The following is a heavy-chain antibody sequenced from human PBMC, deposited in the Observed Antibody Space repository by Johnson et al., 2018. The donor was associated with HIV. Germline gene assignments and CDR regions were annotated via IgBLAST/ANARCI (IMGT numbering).Heavy chain of an antibody. J-gene: IGHJ3*02. CDR1: GFTFSSYG. CDR2: IRYDGSNK. V-gene: IGHV3-30*02. CDR3: AKDIEGYWSSSRCLGGAFDI. Sequence: QVQLVESGGGVVQPGGSLRLSCAASGFTFSSYGMHWVRQAPGKGLAWVAFIRYDGSNKYYVDSVKGRFTISSDNAKNALHLQMNSLRVEDTALYYCAKDIEGYWSSSRCLGGAFDIWGHGTMVTVSS. D-gene: IGHD2-2*01.